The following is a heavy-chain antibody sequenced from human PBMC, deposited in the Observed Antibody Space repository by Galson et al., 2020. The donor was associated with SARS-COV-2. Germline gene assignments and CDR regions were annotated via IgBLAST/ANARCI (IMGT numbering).Heavy chain of an antibody. J-gene: IGHJ2*01. V-gene: IGHV4-59*08. CDR1: GCSISNYY. D-gene: IGHD3-3*01. Sequence: SETLSLTCTASGCSISNYYRSWIRQPPGKGLEYVGYISSSGSTNYNPSPTSRVTTSVDTCKNQFSLKLNSVAAADTAVYYCARLRFLPGWYFGLWGRGTLVAV. CDR3: ARLRFLPGWYFGL. CDR2: ISSSGST.